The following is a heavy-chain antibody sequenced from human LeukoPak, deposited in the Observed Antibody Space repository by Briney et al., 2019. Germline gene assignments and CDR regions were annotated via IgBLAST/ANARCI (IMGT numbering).Heavy chain of an antibody. CDR2: IHNTRST. CDR1: GGSISGDF. CDR3: ARGQYDFWSGYFYY. Sequence: SETLSLTCTVSGGSISGDFWSWIRQPPGKGLQWIGYIHNTRSTFYNPSLKSRVTISLDTSNSQFSLNLNSGTAADTAVYYCARGQYDFWSGYFYYWGQGALVTVSS. V-gene: IGHV4-59*01. J-gene: IGHJ4*02. D-gene: IGHD3-3*01.